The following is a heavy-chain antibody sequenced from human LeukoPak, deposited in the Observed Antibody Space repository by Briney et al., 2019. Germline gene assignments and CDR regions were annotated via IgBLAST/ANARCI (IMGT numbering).Heavy chain of an antibody. J-gene: IGHJ4*02. CDR1: GFTFSSHA. CDR3: VKDYQVGNSPAFGDY. V-gene: IGHV3-23*01. Sequence: GGSLRLSCAASGFTFSSHAMSWVRRAPGKGLEWVSGLIENGATTFYADSVKGRFTISRDNSRNTMYLQMNSLRVEDTAVYYCVKDYQVGNSPAFGDYWGQGTLVTISS. D-gene: IGHD1-26*01. CDR2: LIENGATT.